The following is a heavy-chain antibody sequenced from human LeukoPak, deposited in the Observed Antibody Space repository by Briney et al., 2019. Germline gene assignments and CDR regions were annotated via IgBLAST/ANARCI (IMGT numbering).Heavy chain of an antibody. D-gene: IGHD3-22*01. CDR1: GFIFSDFG. J-gene: IGHJ4*02. V-gene: IGHV3-21*01. Sequence: GGSLRLSCAGSGFIFSDFGMNWVRQAPGKGLEFVSSMSSSGGYIYYADSVKGRFTMSRDNAKNSLYLQMNSLRAEDTAVYYCARDRWGYDSSGYYYGDYWGQGTLVTVSS. CDR2: MSSSGGYI. CDR3: ARDRWGYDSSGYYYGDY.